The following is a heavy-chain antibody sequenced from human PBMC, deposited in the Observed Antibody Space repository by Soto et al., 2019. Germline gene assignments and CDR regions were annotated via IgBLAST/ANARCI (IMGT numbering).Heavy chain of an antibody. CDR2: IKPTGGET. CDR1: GYTFTNYY. CDR3: ARGGDIVVVTAPLDH. J-gene: IGHJ5*02. Sequence: ASVKVSCKASGYTFTNYYMHWVRQAPGQGLEWMGIIKPTGGETTYAQKFQGRATMTRDTSTGTLYMELSSLRSEDTAVYYCARGGDIVVVTAPLDHWGQGTLVTVSS. D-gene: IGHD2-21*02. V-gene: IGHV1-46*01.